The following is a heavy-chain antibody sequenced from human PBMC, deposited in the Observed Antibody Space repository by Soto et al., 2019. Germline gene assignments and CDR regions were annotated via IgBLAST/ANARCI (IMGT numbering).Heavy chain of an antibody. V-gene: IGHV4-59*01. CDR3: AGFWSGYPPDINWFDP. CDR1: GGSISSYY. D-gene: IGHD3-3*01. Sequence: SSETLSLTCTVSGGSISSYYWSWIRQPPGKGLEWIGYIYYSGSTNYNPSLKSRVTISVDTSKNQFSLKLSSVTAADTAVYYCAGFWSGYPPDINWFDPWGQGTLVTVSS. CDR2: IYYSGST. J-gene: IGHJ5*02.